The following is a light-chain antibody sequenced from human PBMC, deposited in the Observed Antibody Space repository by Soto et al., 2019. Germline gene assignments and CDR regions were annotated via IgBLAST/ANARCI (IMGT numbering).Light chain of an antibody. Sequence: DIQMTQYPSSLSASVGDRVTITCRASQSISSYLNWYQQKPGKAPKLLIYAASSLQSGVPSRFSGSGSGTDFTLTISSLQPEDFATYYCQQSYSAPCGFGQGTKVDIK. CDR3: QQSYSAPCG. CDR2: AAS. CDR1: QSISSY. J-gene: IGKJ1*01. V-gene: IGKV1-39*01.